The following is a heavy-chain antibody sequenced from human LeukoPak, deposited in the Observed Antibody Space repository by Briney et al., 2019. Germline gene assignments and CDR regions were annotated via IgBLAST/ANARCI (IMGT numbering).Heavy chain of an antibody. CDR2: IYYSGST. CDR1: GGSIRSTNYC. Sequence: SETLSLTCAVSGGSIRSTNYCWAWIRQPPGKGLEWIGSIYYSGSTYYNPSLKSRVTMSVDTSKNQFALKLNSVTAADTAVYYCASEGTAAGTAYFDNWGQGTLVTVSS. CDR3: ASEGTAAGTAYFDN. V-gene: IGHV4-39*06. J-gene: IGHJ4*02. D-gene: IGHD6-13*01.